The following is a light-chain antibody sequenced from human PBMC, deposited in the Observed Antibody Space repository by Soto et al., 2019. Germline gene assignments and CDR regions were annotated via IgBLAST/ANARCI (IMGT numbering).Light chain of an antibody. V-gene: IGKV3-20*01. CDR1: QSVSSSY. CDR2: GAS. J-gene: IGKJ2*01. CDR3: QQYGTSPQRGLYT. Sequence: EMVLTQSPGTLSLSPGERATLSCRASQSVSSSYLAWYQQKPGQAPRLLIYGASSRATGIPDRFSGSGSGTDFTLTISRLEPEDFAVYYCQQYGTSPQRGLYTFGQGTKLEIK.